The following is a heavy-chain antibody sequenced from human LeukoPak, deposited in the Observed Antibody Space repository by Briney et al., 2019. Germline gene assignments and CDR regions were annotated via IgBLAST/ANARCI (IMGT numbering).Heavy chain of an antibody. J-gene: IGHJ6*04. V-gene: IGHV3-11*04. CDR1: GGSISSGGYY. CDR3: ARKVGYYYYYGMDV. CDR2: IYASGSTI. D-gene: IGHD1-26*01. Sequence: LSLTCTVSGGSISSGGYYWSWIRQHPGKGLECIAYIYASGSTIYYSDSVKGRFTISRDNAKNSLYLQMNSLSAEDTAVYYCARKVGYYYYYGMDVWGKGTTVTVSS.